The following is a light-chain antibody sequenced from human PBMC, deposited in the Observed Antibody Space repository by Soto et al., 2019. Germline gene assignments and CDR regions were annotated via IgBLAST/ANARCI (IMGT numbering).Light chain of an antibody. CDR2: ASS. CDR3: QNYDSAPIS. Sequence: DIQMTQSPSSLSASVGTRVSITCRASQDTRNYLAWYQQKPGKVPKVLIYASSTLQPGVPSRFSGSGSGTEFNLTINGLQPDDSATYDGQNYDSAPISFGRGTRLEIK. V-gene: IGKV1-27*01. J-gene: IGKJ5*01. CDR1: QDTRNY.